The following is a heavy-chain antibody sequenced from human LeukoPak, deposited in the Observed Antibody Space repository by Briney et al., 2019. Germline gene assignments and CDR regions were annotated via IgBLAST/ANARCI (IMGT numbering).Heavy chain of an antibody. Sequence: LRLSCAASGFTFSSYAMSWIRQHPGKGLEWIGYIYYSGSTYYSPSLKSRVAISVDTSKDQFSLNLSSVTAADTAVYYCARSSGNYFDYWGQGTLVTVSS. CDR3: ARSSGNYFDY. D-gene: IGHD3-10*01. CDR2: IYYSGST. CDR1: GFTFSSYA. J-gene: IGHJ4*02. V-gene: IGHV4-31*02.